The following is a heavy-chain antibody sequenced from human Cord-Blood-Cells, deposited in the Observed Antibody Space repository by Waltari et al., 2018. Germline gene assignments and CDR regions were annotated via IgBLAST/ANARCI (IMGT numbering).Heavy chain of an antibody. Sequence: VNLQRWCADLLNPSDTLSLTCDVYGGSFTRDYWSPIRQPAEKGLEWSGEIHHSDSTKYHPYRKSPVSISVATSKNQFALQLSSVTAAVTTVYYCARGPRMTIFRVVTHRGFAYWGQATLLSVSS. CDR2: IHHSDST. CDR3: ARGPRMTIFRVVTHRGFAY. D-gene: IGHD3-3*01. CDR1: GGSFTRDY. J-gene: IGHJ4*02. V-gene: IGHV4-34*01.